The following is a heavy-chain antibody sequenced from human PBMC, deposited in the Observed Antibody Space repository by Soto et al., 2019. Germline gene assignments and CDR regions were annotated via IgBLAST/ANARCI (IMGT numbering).Heavy chain of an antibody. Sequence: SETLSLTWTVSGGSIISYYWSWIRQTTGKGLEWIGYIYYSGSTNYNPSLKSRVTISVDTSKNQFSLKLSSVTAADTAVYYCARDLLAARPPYPYYYYGMDVWGQGTTVTVSS. V-gene: IGHV4-59*01. J-gene: IGHJ6*02. CDR3: ARDLLAARPPYPYYYYGMDV. CDR2: IYYSGST. CDR1: GGSIISYY. D-gene: IGHD6-6*01.